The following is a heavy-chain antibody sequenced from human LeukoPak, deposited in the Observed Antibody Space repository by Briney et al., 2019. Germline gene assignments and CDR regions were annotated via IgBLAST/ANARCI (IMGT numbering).Heavy chain of an antibody. J-gene: IGHJ4*02. CDR2: ISSSGSTI. CDR3: ARDLGRFTFDFDY. D-gene: IGHD1-26*01. V-gene: IGHV3-48*03. CDR1: GFTFSSDA. Sequence: SGGSLRLSCAASGFTFSSDAMSWVRQAPGKGLEWVSYISSSGSTIYYADSVKGRFTISRDNAKNSLYLQMNSLRAEDTAVYYCARDLGRFTFDFDYWGQGTLVTVSS.